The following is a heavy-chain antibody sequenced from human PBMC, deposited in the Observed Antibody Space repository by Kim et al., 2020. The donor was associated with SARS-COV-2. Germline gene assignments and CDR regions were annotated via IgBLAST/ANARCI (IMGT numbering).Heavy chain of an antibody. J-gene: IGHJ4*02. CDR2: IKPSAGST. V-gene: IGHV1-46*01. CDR3: ARDGSRALEY. CDR1: GYTFTDHY. D-gene: IGHD2-2*03. Sequence: ASVKVSCKASGYTFTDHYIHWVRQAPGQGLEWLGIIKPSAGSTRSALTFQDRVTMTRDTSTSTVFLELASLTSEDTAVYFRARDGSRALEYWGQGTLVIVSP.